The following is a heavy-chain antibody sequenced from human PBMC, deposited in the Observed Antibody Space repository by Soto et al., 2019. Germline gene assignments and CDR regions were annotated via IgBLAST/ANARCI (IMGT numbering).Heavy chain of an antibody. CDR1: GFTFSNAW. CDR2: IKSKTDGGTT. J-gene: IGHJ4*02. Sequence: EVQLVESGGGLVKPGGSLRLSCAASGFTFSNAWMSWVRQAPGKGLEWVGRIKSKTDGGTTDYAAPVKGRFTISRDDSKNTLYLQMSSLKTEDTAVYYCTTDLGVIWGELTLARPRKYFDYWGQGTLVTVSS. CDR3: TTDLGVIWGELTLARPRKYFDY. V-gene: IGHV3-15*01. D-gene: IGHD3-16*01.